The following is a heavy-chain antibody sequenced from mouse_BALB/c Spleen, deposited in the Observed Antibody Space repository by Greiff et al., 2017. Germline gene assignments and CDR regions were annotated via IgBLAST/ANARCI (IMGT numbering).Heavy chain of an antibody. CDR3: ARGGGYDGYGPYYAMDY. Sequence: DVHLVESGGGLVKPGGSLKLSCAASGFTFSDYYMYWVRQTPEKRLEWVATISDGGSYTYYPDSVKGRFTISRDNAKNNLYLQMSSLKSEDTAMYYCARGGGYDGYGPYYAMDYWGQGTSVTVSS. D-gene: IGHD2-3*01. CDR2: ISDGGSYT. V-gene: IGHV5-4*02. CDR1: GFTFSDYY. J-gene: IGHJ4*01.